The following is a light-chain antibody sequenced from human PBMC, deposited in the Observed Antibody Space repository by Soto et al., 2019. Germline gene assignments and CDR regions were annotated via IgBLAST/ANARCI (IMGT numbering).Light chain of an antibody. J-gene: IGKJ3*01. Sequence: EIVLTQSPATLSLSPGERATLSCRASQSVSGYLVWYQQKSGQAPRLLIYDASNRATGIPARFSGSGSGTDFTLTISSLEPEDFAVYYRQQRGNWPYTFGPGTKVDI. CDR2: DAS. CDR1: QSVSGY. V-gene: IGKV3-11*01. CDR3: QQRGNWPYT.